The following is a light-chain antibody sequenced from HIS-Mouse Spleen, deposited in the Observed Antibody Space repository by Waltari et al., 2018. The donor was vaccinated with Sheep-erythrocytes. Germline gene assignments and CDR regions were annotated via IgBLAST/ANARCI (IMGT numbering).Light chain of an antibody. J-gene: IGKJ4*01. CDR1: QSVLYSSNNKNY. CDR2: WAA. V-gene: IGKV4-1*01. CDR3: QQYYSTPLT. Sequence: DIVMTQSLDSLAVSLGERATINCKSSQSVLYSSNNKNYLAWYQQKPGQPPTLLIYWAATRESGVPDRFSGRGSGTDFTLTISSLQAEDVAVYYCQQYYSTPLTFGGGTKVEIK.